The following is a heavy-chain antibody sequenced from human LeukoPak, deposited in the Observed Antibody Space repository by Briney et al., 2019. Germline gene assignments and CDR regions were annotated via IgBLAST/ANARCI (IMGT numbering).Heavy chain of an antibody. V-gene: IGHV4-34*01. CDR1: GGSFSGFY. J-gene: IGHJ4*02. D-gene: IGHD6-13*01. CDR2: IYRSGDT. CDR3: ARGGIAAGSRSPFDW. Sequence: SETLSLTCTVYGGSFSGFYWTWIRQPPGKGLEWIGEIYRSGDTKYNPSLESRVTISMDTSKNQFSLTLSSVTAADSAAYYCARGGIAAGSRSPFDWWGQGTLVTVSS.